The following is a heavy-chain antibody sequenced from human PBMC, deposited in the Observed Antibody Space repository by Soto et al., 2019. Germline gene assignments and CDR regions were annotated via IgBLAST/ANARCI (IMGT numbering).Heavy chain of an antibody. D-gene: IGHD3-10*01. CDR3: ARDNYGPFDY. CDR1: GYPFTDLY. Sequence: VASVKVSCKPSGYPFTDLYIHWVGQAPGLGLEWMGWIDPRSGASRKTQRSQGRFTMTRDTSTNTVYMELSSLRSDDTAVYFCARDNYGPFDYWGQGTLVTVSS. J-gene: IGHJ4*02. CDR2: IDPRSGAS. V-gene: IGHV1-2*02.